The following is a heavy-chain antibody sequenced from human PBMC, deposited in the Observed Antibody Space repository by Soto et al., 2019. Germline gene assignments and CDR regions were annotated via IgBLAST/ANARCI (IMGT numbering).Heavy chain of an antibody. D-gene: IGHD3-10*01. V-gene: IGHV3-7*03. CDR3: AREFDRFGAAFDY. CDR2: IKQDGSEK. Sequence: GSSLRLSCAASGFTFSSYWMSWVLQAPGKGLEWVANIKQDGSEKYYVDSVKGRFTISRGNAKNSLYLQMNSLRAEDTAVYYCAREFDRFGAAFDYWAQGTLVTVSS. CDR1: GFTFSSYW. J-gene: IGHJ4*02.